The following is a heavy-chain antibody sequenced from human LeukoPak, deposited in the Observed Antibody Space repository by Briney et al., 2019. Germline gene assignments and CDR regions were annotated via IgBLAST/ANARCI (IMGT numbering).Heavy chain of an antibody. CDR1: GYTFTSYD. CDR3: ARGSGVYSSGWYDWFDP. J-gene: IGHJ5*02. Sequence: GASVKVSCKASGYTFTSYDINWVRQATGQGLEWMGWMNPNSGNTGYAQKFQGRVTMTRNTSISTAYMELSSLRSEDTAVYYCARGSGVYSSGWYDWFDPWGQGTLVTASS. D-gene: IGHD6-19*01. CDR2: MNPNSGNT. V-gene: IGHV1-8*01.